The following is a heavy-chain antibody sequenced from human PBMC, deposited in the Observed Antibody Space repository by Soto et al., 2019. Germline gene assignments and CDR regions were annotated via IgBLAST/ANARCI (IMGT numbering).Heavy chain of an antibody. CDR1: CFTFSSYI. V-gene: IGHV1-46*03. CDR3: ARDRVAAMASYYFDY. CDR2: INPSGGST. J-gene: IGHJ4*02. D-gene: IGHD5-18*01. Sequence: ASVKISFKASCFTFSSYIILWVRQAHEQGLEWMGIINPSGGSTSYAQKFQGRVTMTRDTSTSTVYMERSSLRSEDTSLFYCARDRVAAMASYYFDYWGQGTLVTVSS.